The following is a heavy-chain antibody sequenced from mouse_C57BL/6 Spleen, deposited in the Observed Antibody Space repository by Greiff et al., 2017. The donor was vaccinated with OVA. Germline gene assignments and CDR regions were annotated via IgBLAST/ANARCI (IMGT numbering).Heavy chain of an antibody. CDR2: IRNKANGYTT. Sequence: EVKLVESGGGLVQPGGSLSLSCAASGFTFTDYYMSWVRQPPGKALEWLGFIRNKANGYTTEYSASVKGRFTISRDNSQSILYLQMNALRAEDSATYYCARSRNSYYFDYWGQGTTLTVSS. CDR3: ARSRNSYYFDY. V-gene: IGHV7-3*01. CDR1: GFTFTDYY. J-gene: IGHJ2*01. D-gene: IGHD2-1*01.